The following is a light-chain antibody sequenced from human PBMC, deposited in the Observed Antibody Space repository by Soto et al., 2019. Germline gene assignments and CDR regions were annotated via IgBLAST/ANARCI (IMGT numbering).Light chain of an antibody. CDR1: QSISSW. V-gene: IGKV1-5*01. CDR2: DAS. Sequence: DIQMTQSPSTLSASLGDRVTITCLASQSISSWLAWYQQKPGKAPKLLIYDASSLESGVPSRFSGSGSGTEFTLTISSLQPDDFATYYCQKYNSYSWTFGQGTKVDIK. CDR3: QKYNSYSWT. J-gene: IGKJ1*01.